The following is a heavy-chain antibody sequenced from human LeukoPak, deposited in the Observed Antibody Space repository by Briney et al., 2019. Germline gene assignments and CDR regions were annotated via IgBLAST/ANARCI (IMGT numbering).Heavy chain of an antibody. D-gene: IGHD3-10*01. J-gene: IGHJ4*02. CDR1: GYTLTELS. V-gene: IGHV1-24*01. Sequence: ASVKVSCKVSGYTLTELSMHWVRQAPGKGLEWMGWISGDNANTNYAQKLQGRVTMTRDMSTSTVYMELSSLRSEDTAVYYCARVSPEWYYYGSGSYYSYYYWGQGTLVTVSS. CDR3: ARVSPEWYYYGSGSYYSYYY. CDR2: ISGDNANT.